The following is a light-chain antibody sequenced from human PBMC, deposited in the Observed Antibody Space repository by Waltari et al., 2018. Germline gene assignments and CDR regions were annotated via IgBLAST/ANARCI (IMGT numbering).Light chain of an antibody. CDR2: DVM. V-gene: IGLV2-14*03. J-gene: IGLJ2*01. CDR3: FACRGGNTLV. Sequence: QSALTQPASVSGSPGQSVTISCTGTSNDVGAYDFVSWYRQYPGEAPKLMIYDVMNRPSGVSYLFSGSKSANTASLTISGLQADDEGDYYCFACRGGNTLVFGGGTKVTVL. CDR1: SNDVGAYDF.